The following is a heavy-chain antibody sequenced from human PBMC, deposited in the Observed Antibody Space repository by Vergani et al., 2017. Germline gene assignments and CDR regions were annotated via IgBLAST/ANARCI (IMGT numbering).Heavy chain of an antibody. V-gene: IGHV3-11*01. CDR1: VFTFRDFY. Sequence: QVQLVESGGTLVKPGGSLRLSCAASVFTFRDFYMTWIRQVPGKGLEWVSHISDSGTSINYADSVKGRFTVSRDNAKKSLYLQMTSLRVEDTAVYYCARGNWNDGFNSYDYMDVWGKGTTVTVSS. D-gene: IGHD1-1*01. CDR3: ARGNWNDGFNSYDYMDV. J-gene: IGHJ6*03. CDR2: ISDSGTSI.